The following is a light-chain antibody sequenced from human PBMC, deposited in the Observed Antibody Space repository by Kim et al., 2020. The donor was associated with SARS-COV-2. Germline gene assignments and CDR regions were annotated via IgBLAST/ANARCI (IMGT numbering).Light chain of an antibody. CDR3: QQRSNWPPIT. CDR2: DAS. CDR1: QSVSTY. Sequence: SPGERATLSCRDSQSVSTYLAWYQQKPGQPPRLLIYDASNRATGIPARFSGSGSGTDFTLTINNLEPEDFAVYYCQQRSNWPPITFGQGTRLEIK. J-gene: IGKJ5*01. V-gene: IGKV3-11*01.